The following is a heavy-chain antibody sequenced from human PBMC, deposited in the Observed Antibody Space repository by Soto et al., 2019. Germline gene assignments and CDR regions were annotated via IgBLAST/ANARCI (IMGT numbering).Heavy chain of an antibody. CDR1: GFSLSTSGVG. V-gene: IGHV2-5*02. CDR3: AHRGVDSSSGWFDP. CDR2: IYWDDDK. J-gene: IGHJ5*02. D-gene: IGHD6-13*01. Sequence: QITLKESGPTLVKPTQTLTLTCTFSGFSLSTSGVGVGWIRQPPGKALEWLALIYWDDDKRYSPSMKSRLTITKDTSKNQVVLTMTNMDPVDTATYYCAHRGVDSSSGWFDPWGQGTLVTVSS.